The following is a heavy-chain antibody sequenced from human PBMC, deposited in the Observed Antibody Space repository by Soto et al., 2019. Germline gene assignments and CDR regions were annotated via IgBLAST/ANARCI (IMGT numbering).Heavy chain of an antibody. CDR2: ISGSGGST. Sequence: LRLSCAAPGFTFSSYAMSWVRQAPGKGLEWVSAISGSGGSTYYADSVKGRFTISRDNSKNTMYLQMNSLRAEDTAVYYCASYDILTGYYVDYWGQGTLVTVSS. V-gene: IGHV3-23*01. D-gene: IGHD3-9*01. CDR3: ASYDILTGYYVDY. J-gene: IGHJ4*02. CDR1: GFTFSSYA.